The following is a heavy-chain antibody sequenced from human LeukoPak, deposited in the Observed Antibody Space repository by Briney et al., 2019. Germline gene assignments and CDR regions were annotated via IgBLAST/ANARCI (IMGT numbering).Heavy chain of an antibody. J-gene: IGHJ4*02. CDR3: AKDRVFELWFEEASPYYFDY. V-gene: IGHV3-30*02. CDR1: GFTFSSYG. Sequence: GGSLRLSCAASGFTFSSYGMHWVRQAPAPGLEWVAYIRYDGSNKYYADSVKGRFTISRDISKNTLYLQMNSLRAEDTAVYYCAKDRVFELWFEEASPYYFDYWGQGTLVTVSS. D-gene: IGHD3-10*01. CDR2: IRYDGSNK.